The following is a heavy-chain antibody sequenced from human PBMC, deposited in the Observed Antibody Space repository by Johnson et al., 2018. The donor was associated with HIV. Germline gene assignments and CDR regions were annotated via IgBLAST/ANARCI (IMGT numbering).Heavy chain of an antibody. Sequence: QVQLVESGGGVVQPGGSLRLSCAASGFTFSSYGMHWVRQAPGKGLAWVAFIRYDGSIKYYADSVKGRFTISSDNSTNTLYLQMNSLRAEDTAVYYCAKALGWELSIWGQGTMVTVSS. J-gene: IGHJ3*02. CDR2: IRYDGSIK. D-gene: IGHD1-26*01. CDR3: AKALGWELSI. CDR1: GFTFSSYG. V-gene: IGHV3-30*02.